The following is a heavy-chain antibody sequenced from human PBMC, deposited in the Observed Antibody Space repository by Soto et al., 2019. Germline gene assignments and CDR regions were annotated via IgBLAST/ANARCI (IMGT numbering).Heavy chain of an antibody. CDR1: GGSISSRDFY. D-gene: IGHD3-22*01. J-gene: IGHJ5*02. V-gene: IGHV4-39*01. CDR2: MYYSGTT. CDR3: AVVDSTGNWFDP. Sequence: QLQLQESGPGLVNPSETLSLPCTVSGGSISSRDFYWGWLRQPPGKGLDFIGSMYYSGTTYYNPSLKNRITISVDTSKNQFSLKLISVTAADTAVYYCAVVDSTGNWFDPWGQGALVTVSS.